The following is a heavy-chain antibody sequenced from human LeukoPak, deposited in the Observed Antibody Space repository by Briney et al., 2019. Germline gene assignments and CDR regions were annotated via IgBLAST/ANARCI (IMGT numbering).Heavy chain of an antibody. CDR2: IYYSGST. J-gene: IGHJ4*02. CDR1: GDLNRGKY. V-gene: IGHV4-59*08. Sequence: SETLSLTCTVSGDLNRGKYWPWIRQPPGKGLEWIGYIYYSGSTNYNASLKSRVTISVDTSKNQFSLKLSSVTAADTAVYYCARLGDGDNLRYFDYWGQGTLVTVSS. D-gene: IGHD5-24*01. CDR3: ARLGDGDNLRYFDY.